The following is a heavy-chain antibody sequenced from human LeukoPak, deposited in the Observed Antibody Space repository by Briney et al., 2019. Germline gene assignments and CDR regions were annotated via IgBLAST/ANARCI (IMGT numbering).Heavy chain of an antibody. CDR1: GFTFSRHG. D-gene: IGHD3-10*01. CDR2: IWYDGSRT. J-gene: IGHJ5*02. CDR3: AKDLSYGSLWFDP. Sequence: PGGSLRLSCAASGFTFSRHGMQWVRQAPGKGLEWVALIWYDGSRTNYVDSVMGRFTISRDSSKNTLYLQMDNLRVEDTAVYFCAKDLSYGSLWFDPWGQGTLVTVSS. V-gene: IGHV3-33*06.